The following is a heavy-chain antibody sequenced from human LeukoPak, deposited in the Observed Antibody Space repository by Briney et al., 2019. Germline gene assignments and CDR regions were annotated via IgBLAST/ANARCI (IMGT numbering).Heavy chain of an antibody. Sequence: GGSLRLSCAASGFTFSSYDMSGVRQAPGKGVERVSDIRGSGVSTSYADSVKGRFTISRDNSKNMLYLFMNNLRAEDTAVYYCALLGGKLLWRIDYWGQGTRVTVSS. CDR1: GFTFSSYD. D-gene: IGHD3-10*01. V-gene: IGHV3-23*01. CDR3: ALLGGKLLWRIDY. CDR2: IRGSGVST. J-gene: IGHJ4*02.